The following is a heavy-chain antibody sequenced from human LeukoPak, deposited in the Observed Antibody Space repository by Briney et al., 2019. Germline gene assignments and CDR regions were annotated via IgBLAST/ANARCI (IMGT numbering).Heavy chain of an antibody. CDR1: GFTFSRHG. CDR3: ARDRAWNYFDY. Sequence: GRSLRLSCAPSGFTFSRHGMHWVRQAPGKGLEWVAIISNDGSRRYYAHSVEGRFTISRDNSKNTLYLQMDSLRAEDTAVYYCARDRAWNYFDYWGQGTLVTVSS. J-gene: IGHJ4*02. D-gene: IGHD3-3*01. V-gene: IGHV3-30*03. CDR2: ISNDGSRR.